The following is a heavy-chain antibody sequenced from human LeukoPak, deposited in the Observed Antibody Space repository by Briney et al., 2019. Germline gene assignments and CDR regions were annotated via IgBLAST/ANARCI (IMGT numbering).Heavy chain of an antibody. CDR3: LIVVTAVYYFDY. J-gene: IGHJ4*02. Sequence: SVKVSCKASGGTFSSYAIRWVRQAPGQGLEWMGRIIPIFGTANYAQKFQGRVTITTDESTSTAYMELSSLRSEDTAVYYCLIVVTAVYYFDYWGQGTLVTVSS. V-gene: IGHV1-69*05. CDR1: GGTFSSYA. D-gene: IGHD2-21*02. CDR2: IIPIFGTA.